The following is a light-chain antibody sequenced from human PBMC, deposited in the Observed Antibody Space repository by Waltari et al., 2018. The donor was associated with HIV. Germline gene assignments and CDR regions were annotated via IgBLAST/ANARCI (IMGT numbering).Light chain of an antibody. V-gene: IGLV3-19*01. CDR2: GKN. Sequence: SSELTQDPDVSVALGQLLKITCQGDSPRSYYANRYQQKPGQAPVLVLHGKNSRPSVVPDRFSGSTSGSTASLTITGAQAEDEAVYHCHSRDSSGYSYVFGNGTQVTVL. CDR1: SPRSYY. J-gene: IGLJ1*01. CDR3: HSRDSSGYSYV.